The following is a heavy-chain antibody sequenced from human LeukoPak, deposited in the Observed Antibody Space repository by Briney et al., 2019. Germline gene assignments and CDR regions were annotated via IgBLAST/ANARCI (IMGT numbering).Heavy chain of an antibody. CDR1: GGSISSGGYY. V-gene: IGHV4-31*03. CDR3: ARSFSGSYYNVGLDWFDP. CDR2: IYYSGST. J-gene: IGHJ5*02. Sequence: SQTLSLTCTVSGGSISSGGYYWGWIRQHPGKGLEWIGYIYYSGSTYYNPSLKSRVTISVDTSKNQFSLKLSSVTAADTAVYYCARSFSGSYYNVGLDWFDPWGQGTLVAVSS. D-gene: IGHD3-10*01.